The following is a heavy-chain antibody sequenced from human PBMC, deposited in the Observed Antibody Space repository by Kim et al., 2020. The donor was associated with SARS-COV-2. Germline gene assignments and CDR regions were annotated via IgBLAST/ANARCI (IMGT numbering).Heavy chain of an antibody. CDR1: GFTFSSYG. V-gene: IGHV3-33*01. Sequence: GGSLRLSCAASGFTFSSYGMHWVRQAPGKGLEWVAVIWYDGSNKYYADSVKGRFTISRDNSKNTLYLQMNSLRAEDTAVYYCARDLSRAYSSGWYRGNYYYYGMDVWGQGTTVTVSS. D-gene: IGHD6-19*01. CDR3: ARDLSRAYSSGWYRGNYYYYGMDV. J-gene: IGHJ6*02. CDR2: IWYDGSNK.